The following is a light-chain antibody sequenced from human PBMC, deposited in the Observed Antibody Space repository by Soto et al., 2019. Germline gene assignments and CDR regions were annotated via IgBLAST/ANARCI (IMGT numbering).Light chain of an antibody. CDR2: DDN. Sequence: QSVLTQPPSVSAAPGQRVTISCSGSSSNIATNYVSWYQHLPGAAPRLLICDDNKRPSGIPDRFSGSKYGTSATLDITGLQTGDEADYYCGSWDSSLSAYVFGTGTKLTVL. CDR1: SSNIATNY. V-gene: IGLV1-51*01. CDR3: GSWDSSLSAYV. J-gene: IGLJ1*01.